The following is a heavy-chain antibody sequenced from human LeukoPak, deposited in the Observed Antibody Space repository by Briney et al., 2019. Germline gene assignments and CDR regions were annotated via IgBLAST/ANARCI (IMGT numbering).Heavy chain of an antibody. CDR3: ARDPAGGSGSYYNPLRYYFDY. V-gene: IGHV3-30-3*01. J-gene: IGHJ4*02. CDR2: ISYDGSNK. Sequence: GGSLRLSCAASGFTFSSYAMHWVRQAPGKGLEWVAVISYDGSNKYYADSVKGRFTISRDNSKNTLYLQMNSLRAEDTAVYYCARDPAGGSGSYYNPLRYYFDYWGQGTLVTVSS. D-gene: IGHD3-10*01. CDR1: GFTFSSYA.